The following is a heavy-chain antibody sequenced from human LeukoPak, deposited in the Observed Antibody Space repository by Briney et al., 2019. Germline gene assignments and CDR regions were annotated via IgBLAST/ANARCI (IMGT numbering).Heavy chain of an antibody. V-gene: IGHV3-21*01. CDR1: GFTFSSYS. J-gene: IGHJ4*02. Sequence: GGSLRLSCAASGFTFSSYSMNWVRQAPGKGLEWVSSISSSSSYIYYADSVKGRFTISRDNAKNPLYLQMNSLRAEDTAVYYCARDPSSYSSSWPYYFDYWGQGTLVTVSS. D-gene: IGHD6-13*01. CDR2: ISSSSSYI. CDR3: ARDPSSYSSSWPYYFDY.